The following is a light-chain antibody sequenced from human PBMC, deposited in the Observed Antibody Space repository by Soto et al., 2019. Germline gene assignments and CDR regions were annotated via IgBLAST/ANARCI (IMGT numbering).Light chain of an antibody. V-gene: IGKV3D-7*01. Sequence: EVVLTQSPVTLSLSPGERATLSCRASQSVSSSYLAWYQQKPGQAPRLLIYDASTRATGIPARFSGGGSGTEFTLTISSLQPEDVAVYYCQQYFDTHITFGQGTRLEIK. CDR3: QQYFDTHIT. CDR2: DAS. CDR1: QSVSSSY. J-gene: IGKJ5*01.